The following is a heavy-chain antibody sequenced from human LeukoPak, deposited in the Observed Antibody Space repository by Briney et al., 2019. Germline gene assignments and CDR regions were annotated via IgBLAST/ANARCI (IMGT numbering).Heavy chain of an antibody. D-gene: IGHD1-26*01. CDR1: GDSVSTYY. CDR2: ISTSGST. J-gene: IGHJ4*02. Sequence: SETLSLTCTVSGDSVSTYYWSWIRQSAGKGLEWIGHISTSGSTTYNPSLKSRVSMSVDTSTNQFSLKLSSVTAADTAVYYCAREATVVGATIIWGQGALVTVSS. CDR3: AREATVVGATII. V-gene: IGHV4-4*07.